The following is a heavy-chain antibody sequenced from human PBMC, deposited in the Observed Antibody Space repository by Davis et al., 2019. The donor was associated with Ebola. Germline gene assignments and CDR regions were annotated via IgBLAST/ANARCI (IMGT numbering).Heavy chain of an antibody. D-gene: IGHD6-6*01. Sequence: ASVKVSCKASGYTFTSYAMNWVRQAPGQGLEWMGWINTNTGNPTYAQGFSGRFVFSLDTSVSTAYLQINNLKAEDIAVYYCAREDAARPYFGMDVWGQGTTVTASS. CDR2: INTNTGNP. J-gene: IGHJ6*02. CDR1: GYTFTSYA. V-gene: IGHV7-4-1*02. CDR3: AREDAARPYFGMDV.